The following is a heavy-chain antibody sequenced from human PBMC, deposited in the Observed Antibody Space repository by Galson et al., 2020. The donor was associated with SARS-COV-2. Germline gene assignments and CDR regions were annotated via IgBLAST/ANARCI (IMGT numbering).Heavy chain of an antibody. J-gene: IGHJ5*02. CDR2: IYYSGST. V-gene: IGHV4-31*03. Sequence: SETLSLTCTVSGGSISSGGYYWSWIRQHPGKGLEWIGYIYYSGSTYYNPSLKSRVTISVDTSKNQFSLKLSSVTAADTAVYYCARGVLYRTSFDPWGQGTLVTVSS. CDR3: ARGVLYRTSFDP. D-gene: IGHD2-8*01. CDR1: GGSISSGGYY.